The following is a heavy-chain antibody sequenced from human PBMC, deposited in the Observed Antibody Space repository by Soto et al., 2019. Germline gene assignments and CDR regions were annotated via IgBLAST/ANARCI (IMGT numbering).Heavy chain of an antibody. V-gene: IGHV3-9*01. J-gene: IGHJ4*02. D-gene: IGHD6-6*01. CDR3: AKDIAEYSSSFVPYYFDY. CDR2: ISWNSGSI. Sequence: GGSLRLSCAASGFTFDDYAMHWVRQAPGKGLEWVSGISWNSGSIGYADSVKGRFTISRDNAKNSLYLQMNSLRAEDTALYYCAKDIAEYSSSFVPYYFDYWGQGTLVTVSS. CDR1: GFTFDDYA.